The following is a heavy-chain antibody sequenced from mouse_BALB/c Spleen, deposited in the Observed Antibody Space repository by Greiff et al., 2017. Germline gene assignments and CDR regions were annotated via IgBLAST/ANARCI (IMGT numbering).Heavy chain of an antibody. CDR1: GYTFSSYW. V-gene: IGHV1-9*01. Sequence: QVQLQQSGAELMKPGASVKISCKATGYTFSSYWIEWVKQRPGHGLEWIGEILPGSGSTNYNEKFKGKATFTADTSSNTAYMQLSSLTSEDSAVYDCARRYYGSSYGFAYWGQGTLVTVSA. D-gene: IGHD1-1*01. CDR3: ARRYYGSSYGFAY. CDR2: ILPGSGST. J-gene: IGHJ3*01.